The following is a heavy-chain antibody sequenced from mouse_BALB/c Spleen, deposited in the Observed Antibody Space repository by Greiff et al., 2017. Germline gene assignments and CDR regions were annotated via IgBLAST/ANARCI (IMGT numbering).Heavy chain of an antibody. J-gene: IGHJ4*01. CDR2: ISSGGST. Sequence: EVQLVESGGGLVKPGGSLKLSCAASGFTFSSYAMSWVRQTPEKRLEWVASISSGGSTYYPDSVKGRFTISRDNARNILYLQMSSLRSEDTAMYYCARGRDGSSTGAMDYWGQGTSVTVSS. D-gene: IGHD6-1*01. V-gene: IGHV5-6-5*01. CDR1: GFTFSSYA. CDR3: ARGRDGSSTGAMDY.